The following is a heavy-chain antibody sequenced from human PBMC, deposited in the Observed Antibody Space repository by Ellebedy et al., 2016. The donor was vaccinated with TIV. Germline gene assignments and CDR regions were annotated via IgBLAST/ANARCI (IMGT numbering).Heavy chain of an antibody. Sequence: GGSLRLSCAASGFTFSSFAMHWVRQAPGKGLEWLSVISADGSSTYHADSVKGRFTISRDNSKNTLYLQMNRLRIEDTAIYYCAKGTSSGFNYDRVGFEYWGQGTLVTVSS. CDR1: GFTFSSFA. D-gene: IGHD3-16*01. CDR2: ISADGSST. J-gene: IGHJ4*02. CDR3: AKGTSSGFNYDRVGFEY. V-gene: IGHV3-23*01.